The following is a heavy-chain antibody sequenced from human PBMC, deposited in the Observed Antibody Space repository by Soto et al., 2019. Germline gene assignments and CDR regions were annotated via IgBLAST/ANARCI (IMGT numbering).Heavy chain of an antibody. D-gene: IGHD5-18*01. J-gene: IGHJ4*02. V-gene: IGHV3-53*01. CDR1: GFLVNSAY. CDR2: INSDGST. CDR3: ARSGYSFAWGY. Sequence: EVQLVESGGGLIPPGGSLRLSCAASGFLVNSAYMTWVRQAPGKGLEWLSMINSDGSTLYAESVKGRFTIYRDNSKNRMDLQMNSLRDEDTAMYYCARSGYSFAWGYWGQGTLVIVTS.